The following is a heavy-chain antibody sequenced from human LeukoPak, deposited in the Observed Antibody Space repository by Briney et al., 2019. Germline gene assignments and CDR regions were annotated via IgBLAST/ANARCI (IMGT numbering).Heavy chain of an antibody. D-gene: IGHD6-6*01. Sequence: SETLSLTCAVYGGSFSGYYWSWIRQPPGKGLEWIGEINHSGSTNYNPSLKSRVTISVDTSKNQFSLKLSSVTAADTAVYHCARLSPSKGSFDYWGQGTLVTVSS. CDR3: ARLSPSKGSFDY. CDR2: INHSGST. CDR1: GGSFSGYY. V-gene: IGHV4-34*01. J-gene: IGHJ4*02.